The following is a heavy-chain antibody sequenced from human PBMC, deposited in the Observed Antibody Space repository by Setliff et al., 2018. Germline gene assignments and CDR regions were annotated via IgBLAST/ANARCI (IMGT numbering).Heavy chain of an antibody. CDR3: ARYITGTTPADY. CDR2: ISVYNGYI. V-gene: IGHV1-18*01. Sequence: GASVKVSCKASGYTFTSSGISRVRQAPGQGLEWMGWISVYNGYIVYAQKLQGRVTMTTDTSTSTAYMELRSLRSDDTAVYYCARYITGTTPADYWGQGTLVTVSS. D-gene: IGHD1-7*01. CDR1: GYTFTSSG. J-gene: IGHJ4*02.